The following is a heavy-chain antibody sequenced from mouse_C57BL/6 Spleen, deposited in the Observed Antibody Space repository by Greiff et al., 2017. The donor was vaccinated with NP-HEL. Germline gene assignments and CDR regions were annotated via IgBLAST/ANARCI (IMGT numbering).Heavy chain of an antibody. CDR2: INPYNGGT. CDR3: ARRRRDFDV. Sequence: EVQLQQSGPVLVKPGASVKMSCKASGYTFTDYYMNWVKQSNGKSLEWIGVINPYNGGTSYNQKFKGKATLTVDKSSSTAYMELNSLTSEDSAVYCCARRRRDFDVWGTGTTVTVSS. J-gene: IGHJ1*03. CDR1: GYTFTDYY. V-gene: IGHV1-19*01.